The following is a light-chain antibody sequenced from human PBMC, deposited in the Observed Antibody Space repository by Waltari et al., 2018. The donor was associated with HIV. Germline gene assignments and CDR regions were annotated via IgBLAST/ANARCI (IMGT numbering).Light chain of an antibody. Sequence: IQMTQSPSTLAASVGDRVTITCRASQDIKSYLAWFQQRPGNAPKSLIYGASSLPSGVPSRFSGSGSGTQFTLTINSLQPEDFATYYCQQYKSYPWTFGQGTKVEIK. V-gene: IGKV1-16*01. CDR1: QDIKSY. CDR3: QQYKSYPWT. CDR2: GAS. J-gene: IGKJ1*01.